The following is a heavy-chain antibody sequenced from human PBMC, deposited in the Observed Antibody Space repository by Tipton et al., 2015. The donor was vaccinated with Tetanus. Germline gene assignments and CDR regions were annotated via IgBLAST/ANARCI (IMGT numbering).Heavy chain of an antibody. Sequence: TLSLTCTVSGGSISSYYWSWIRQPPGKGLEWIGSIYYSGSTYYNPSLKSRVTISVDTSKNQFSLKLSSVTAADTAVYYCARHRMGFGQLRRGHWFDPWGQGTLVTVSS. CDR1: GGSISSYY. V-gene: IGHV4-59*05. CDR2: IYYSGST. D-gene: IGHD3-10*01. CDR3: ARHRMGFGQLRRGHWFDP. J-gene: IGHJ5*02.